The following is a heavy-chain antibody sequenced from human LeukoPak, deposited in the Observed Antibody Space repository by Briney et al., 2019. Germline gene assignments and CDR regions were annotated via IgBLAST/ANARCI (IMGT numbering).Heavy chain of an antibody. D-gene: IGHD6-19*01. V-gene: IGHV3-7*01. J-gene: IGHJ4*02. Sequence: GGSLRLSCAASGFTFSSYWMSWVRQAPGKGLEWVANIKKDGSEKKYVDSVKGRFTISRDNSKNTLYLQMNSLRAEDTAVYYCAKDYSSGWPYFDYWGQGTLVTVSS. CDR3: AKDYSSGWPYFDY. CDR1: GFTFSSYW. CDR2: IKKDGSEK.